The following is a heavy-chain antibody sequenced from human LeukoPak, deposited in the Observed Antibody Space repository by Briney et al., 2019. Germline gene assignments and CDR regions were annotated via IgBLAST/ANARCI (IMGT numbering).Heavy chain of an antibody. J-gene: IGHJ6*02. CDR2: ISAYNGNT. Sequence: GASVKVSCKASGYTFTSYGISWVRQAPGQGLEWMGWISAYNGNTNYAQKLQGRVTMTTDTSTGTAYMELRSLRSDDTVVYYCARFGGSGWYYYYYGMDVWGQGTTVTVSS. CDR1: GYTFTSYG. CDR3: ARFGGSGWYYYYYGMDV. V-gene: IGHV1-18*01. D-gene: IGHD6-19*01.